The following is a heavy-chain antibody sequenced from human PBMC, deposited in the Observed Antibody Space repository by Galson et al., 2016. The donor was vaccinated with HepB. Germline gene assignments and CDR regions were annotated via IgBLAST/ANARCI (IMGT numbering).Heavy chain of an antibody. CDR1: GFTFSIHD. Sequence: SLRLSCAASGFTFSIHDMHWVRQAPGKGLEWVSAIETAGDTYYLDSVKGRFTISRENADNSLYLQMNSLRPGDTAVYYCARGKSLWTTPWNYGLDVWGKGTTVTVSS. CDR2: IETAGDT. CDR3: ARGKSLWTTPWNYGLDV. V-gene: IGHV3-13*01. D-gene: IGHD4-17*01. J-gene: IGHJ6*04.